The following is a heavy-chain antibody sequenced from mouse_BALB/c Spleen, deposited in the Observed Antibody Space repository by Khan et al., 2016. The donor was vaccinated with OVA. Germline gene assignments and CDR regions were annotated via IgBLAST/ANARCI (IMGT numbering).Heavy chain of an antibody. CDR3: ARHPYCSYTLDY. CDR1: GYTFTNYG. J-gene: IGHJ4*01. V-gene: IGHV9-3-1*01. D-gene: IGHD2-10*01. Sequence: QIQLVQSGPELKKPGETVKISCKASGYTFTNYGMNWVQQSPGKALKWMGWINTYTGEPTYADDFKGRFAFSLETSASTAYLQINNLKNEDTATYFCARHPYCSYTLDYWGQGTSVTVSA. CDR2: INTYTGEP.